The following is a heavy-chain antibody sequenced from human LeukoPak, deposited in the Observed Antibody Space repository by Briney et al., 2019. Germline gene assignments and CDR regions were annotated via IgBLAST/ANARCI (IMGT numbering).Heavy chain of an antibody. CDR3: ARVHPYYDSSGYYLYYFDY. V-gene: IGHV3-13*04. J-gene: IGHJ4*02. D-gene: IGHD3-22*01. CDR1: GFTFSSYD. Sequence: SGGSLRLSCAASGFTFSSYDMHWVRQATGKGLEWVSAIGTTGDTYYPGSVKGRFTISRENAKNSLYLQTDSLRAGDTAVYYCARVHPYYDSSGYYLYYFDYWGQGTLVTVSS. CDR2: IGTTGDT.